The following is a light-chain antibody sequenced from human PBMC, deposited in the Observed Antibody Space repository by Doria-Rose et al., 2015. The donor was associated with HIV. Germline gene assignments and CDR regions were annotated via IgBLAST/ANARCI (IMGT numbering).Light chain of an antibody. CDR3: QQYYDTPS. CDR2: RVS. V-gene: IGKV4-1*01. J-gene: IGKJ3*01. Sequence: TQSPESLGMSLGERATLNCKSNQSLLYTSKNYLAWYQQKPGQPPKLLIYRVSTRQSGVPARFSGSGSGTDFTLTISSLEAEDVAVHYCQQYYDTPSFGPGTTVDIK. CDR1: QSLLYTSKNY.